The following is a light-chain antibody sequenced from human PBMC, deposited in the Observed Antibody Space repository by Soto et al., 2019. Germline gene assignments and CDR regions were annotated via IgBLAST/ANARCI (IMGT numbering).Light chain of an antibody. J-gene: IGLJ1*01. CDR3: SSYTSSNTLEV. Sequence: QSALIQPASVSGSPGQSITISCTGTSRDVGGSNYVSWYQHHPHRAPKLLIYEVSYRPSGVSSRFSGSKSGNTASLTISGLQAQDEADYYCSSYTSSNTLEVFGVGTKVTAL. V-gene: IGLV2-14*01. CDR1: SRDVGGSNY. CDR2: EVS.